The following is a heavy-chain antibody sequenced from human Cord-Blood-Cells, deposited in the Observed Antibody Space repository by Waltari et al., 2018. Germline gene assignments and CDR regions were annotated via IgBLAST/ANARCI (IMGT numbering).Heavy chain of an antibody. D-gene: IGHD6-13*01. V-gene: IGHV3-21*01. Sequence: LEWVSSISSSSSYIYYADSVKGRFTISRDNAKNSLYLQMNSLRAEDTAVYYCASEGIAAAGDAFDIWGQGTMVTVSS. CDR3: ASEGIAAAGDAFDI. J-gene: IGHJ3*02. CDR2: ISSSSSYI.